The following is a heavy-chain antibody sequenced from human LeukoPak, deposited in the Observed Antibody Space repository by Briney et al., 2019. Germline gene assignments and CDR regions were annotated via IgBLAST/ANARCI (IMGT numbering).Heavy chain of an antibody. V-gene: IGHV3-30*04. J-gene: IGHJ3*02. CDR3: ARDWRSGEWFDAIDI. D-gene: IGHD3-3*01. CDR1: GFTFSSYA. CDR2: ISYDGSNK. Sequence: GGSLRLSCAASGFTFSSYAMHWVRQAPGKGLEWVAVISYDGSNKYYADSVKGRFTISRDNSKNTLYLQMNSLRAEDTAVYYCARDWRSGEWFDAIDIWGQGRMVTVSS.